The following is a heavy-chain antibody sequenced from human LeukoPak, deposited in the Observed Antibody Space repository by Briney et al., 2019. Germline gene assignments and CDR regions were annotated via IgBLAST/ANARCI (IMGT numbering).Heavy chain of an antibody. CDR3: ANPDYDSSTYVGDY. Sequence: PGGSLRLSRAASGFTFGSFGMHWVRQAPGKGLEWVAFIRYDGSNKYHADSVKGRFTISRDNSKNTLYLQMNSLRAEDTAVYYCANPDYDSSTYVGDYWGQGTLVTVSS. CDR2: IRYDGSNK. J-gene: IGHJ4*02. V-gene: IGHV3-30*02. CDR1: GFTFGSFG. D-gene: IGHD3-22*01.